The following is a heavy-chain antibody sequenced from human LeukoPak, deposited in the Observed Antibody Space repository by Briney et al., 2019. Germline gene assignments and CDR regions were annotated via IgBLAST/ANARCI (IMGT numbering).Heavy chain of an antibody. CDR2: IYYSGST. D-gene: IGHD3-22*01. CDR1: GGSIRGHY. Sequence: PSETLSLTCTVSGGSIRGHYWSWIRQPPGKRLEWIGYIYYSGSTNYNPSLKSRVFISVDTSKNQFSLKLSSVTAADTAVYYCARLRNHYDTSGYYLHDYWGQGTLVTVSS. V-gene: IGHV4-59*08. CDR3: ARLRNHYDTSGYYLHDY. J-gene: IGHJ4*02.